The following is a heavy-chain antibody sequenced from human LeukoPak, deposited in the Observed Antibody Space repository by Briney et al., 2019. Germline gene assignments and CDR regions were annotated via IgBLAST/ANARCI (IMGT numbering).Heavy chain of an antibody. D-gene: IGHD3-22*01. CDR3: ARESKTYDGSGYCHDS. Sequence: PSETLSLTCTVSGGSISNYYWSWIRLPAGKGLEWIGRIYTSGNIDYNPSLKSRVTMSVDTSRNQFSLKLWSVTAADTAVFYCARESKTYDGSGYCHDSWGQGTLVTVSS. V-gene: IGHV4-4*07. CDR2: IYTSGNI. CDR1: GGSISNYY. J-gene: IGHJ4*02.